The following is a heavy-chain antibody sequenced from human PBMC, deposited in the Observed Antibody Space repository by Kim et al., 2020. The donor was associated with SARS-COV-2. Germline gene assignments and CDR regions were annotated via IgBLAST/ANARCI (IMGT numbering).Heavy chain of an antibody. J-gene: IGHJ4*02. V-gene: IGHV3-66*01. Sequence: GRFTISGDNSKTTLYLQMNSLRAEDTAVYYCARVAYHYDSSGFYYYVYFDYWGQGTLVTVSS. CDR3: ARVAYHYDSSGFYYYVYFDY. D-gene: IGHD3-22*01.